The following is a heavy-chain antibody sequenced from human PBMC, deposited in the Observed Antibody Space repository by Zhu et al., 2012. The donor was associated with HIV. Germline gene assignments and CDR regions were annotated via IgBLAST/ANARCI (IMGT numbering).Heavy chain of an antibody. D-gene: IGHD3-10*01. CDR2: FYYGGTT. J-gene: IGHJ4*02. CDR3: AAYIYASGXTFDS. Sequence: QVQLQESGPGLVKPSETLSLTCTVSGGSISRDNYFWGWIRQPPGKGLEWIGSFYYGGTTYYKSSLKSRVTISVDTSKNHFPLKLSSVTAADTAVYYCAAYIYASGXTFDSWGPEPGHRLL. V-gene: IGHV4-39*02. CDR1: GGSISRDNYF.